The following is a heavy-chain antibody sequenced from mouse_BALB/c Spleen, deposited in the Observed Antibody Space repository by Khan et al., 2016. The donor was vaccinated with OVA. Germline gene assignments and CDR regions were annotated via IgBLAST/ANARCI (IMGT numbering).Heavy chain of an antibody. V-gene: IGHV2-6-1*01. J-gene: IGHJ4*01. CDR3: TRQPYYHYNVMDY. Sequence: QVQLKQSGPGLVAPSQSLSITCTISGFSLTNYGIYWVRQPPGKGLEWLVVIWSDGSTTYNSALKSRLTITNDNSKSQVFLKMNSLQTDDTAIYFCTRQPYYHYNVMDYWGQGTSVTVSS. D-gene: IGHD2-10*01. CDR2: IWSDGST. CDR1: GFSLTNYG.